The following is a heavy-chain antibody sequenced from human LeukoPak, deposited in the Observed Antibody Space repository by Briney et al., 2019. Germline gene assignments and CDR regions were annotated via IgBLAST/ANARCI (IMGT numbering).Heavy chain of an antibody. J-gene: IGHJ4*02. CDR3: ARVVVSGPLRGAAAGQKWGYYFDY. D-gene: IGHD6-13*01. CDR2: IIPIFGTA. CDR1: EGTFSSYA. V-gene: IGHV1-69*01. Sequence: GSSVKVSCKASEGTFSSYAISWVRQAPGQGLEWMGGIIPIFGTANYAQKFQGRVTITADESTSTAYMELSSLRSEDTAVYYCARVVVSGPLRGAAAGQKWGYYFDYWGQGTLVTVSS.